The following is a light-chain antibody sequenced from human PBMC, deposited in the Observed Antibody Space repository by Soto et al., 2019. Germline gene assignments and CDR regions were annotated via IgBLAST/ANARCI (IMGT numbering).Light chain of an antibody. J-gene: IGKJ1*01. CDR2: AAS. V-gene: IGKV1-27*01. Sequence: DIQMTQSPSSLSASVGDRVTITCRASQGISNYLAWYQQKPGKVPKLLIYAASALQSGVPSRFSGIGSGTDFTLTISSLQPEDFSTYYCQKYNSAPPTFCQCTKVEIK. CDR3: QKYNSAPPT. CDR1: QGISNY.